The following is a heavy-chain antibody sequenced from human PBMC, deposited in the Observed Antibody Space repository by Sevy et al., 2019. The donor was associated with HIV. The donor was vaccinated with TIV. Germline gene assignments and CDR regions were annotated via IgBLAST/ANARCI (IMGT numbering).Heavy chain of an antibody. V-gene: IGHV3-7*03. D-gene: IGHD3-16*01. CDR3: ARDVGGGYFDY. CDR2: IKPDGSES. Sequence: GWSLRLSCVASGFTFNNFWMAWVRQAPGKGLEWFANIKPDGSESNHVGSVKGRFTISRDNAKNSLYLQMNSLTAEDTAVYYCARDVGGGYFDYWGQGTLVTVSS. CDR1: GFTFNNFW. J-gene: IGHJ4*01.